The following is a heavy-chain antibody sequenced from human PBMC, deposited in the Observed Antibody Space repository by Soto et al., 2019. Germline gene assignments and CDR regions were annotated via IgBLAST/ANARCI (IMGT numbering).Heavy chain of an antibody. J-gene: IGHJ6*02. V-gene: IGHV4-39*01. CDR2: IYYSGST. CDR3: ARSGRNYDILTGYYYYGMDV. D-gene: IGHD3-9*01. Sequence: PSETLSLTCTVSGGSISSSSYYWGWIRQPPGKGLEWIGSIYYSGSTYYNPSLKSRVTISVDTSKNQFSLKLSSVTAADTAVYYCARSGRNYDILTGYYYYGMDVWGQGTTVTVSS. CDR1: GGSISSSSYY.